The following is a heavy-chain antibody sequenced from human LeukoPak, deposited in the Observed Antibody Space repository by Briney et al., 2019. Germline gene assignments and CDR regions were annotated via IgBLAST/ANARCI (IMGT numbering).Heavy chain of an antibody. CDR1: GYTFTGYY. V-gene: IGHV1-2*02. CDR2: INPNSGGT. Sequence: ASVKVSCKASGYTFTGYYMHWVRQAPGQGLEWMGWINPNSGGTNYAQKFQGRVTMTRDTSISTAYMELSRLRSDDTAVYYCARDGGYCSSTSSSPLFDYGGQGPLVTVSS. J-gene: IGHJ4*02. D-gene: IGHD2-2*01. CDR3: ARDGGYCSSTSSSPLFDY.